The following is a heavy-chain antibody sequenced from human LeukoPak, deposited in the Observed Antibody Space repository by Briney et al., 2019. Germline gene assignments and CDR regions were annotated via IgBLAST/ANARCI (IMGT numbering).Heavy chain of an antibody. J-gene: IGHJ4*02. CDR2: ISDIDNTV. CDR3: ARCRDGIVFDY. Sequence: GGSLRLSCAASGFTFSDYYMSWIRQAPGKGLEWVSYISDIDNTVYYADSVKGRFTISRDNAKKSLYLQMNSLRAEDTAVYYCARCRDGIVFDYWGQGALVTVSP. CDR1: GFTFSDYY. V-gene: IGHV3-11*01. D-gene: IGHD5-24*01.